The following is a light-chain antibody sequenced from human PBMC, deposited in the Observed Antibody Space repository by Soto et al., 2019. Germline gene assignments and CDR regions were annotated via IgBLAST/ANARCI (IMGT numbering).Light chain of an antibody. J-gene: IGKJ2*01. Sequence: EIVLTQSPATLSLSPGEIATLSCRASQSVSSYLASYQQKPDQAPRLLIYDASNRATGIPARFSGSGSGTDSTLSIRTPEPQDYAVDYCQQRSNWPPYTFSHGTKLALK. V-gene: IGKV3-11*01. CDR1: QSVSSY. CDR2: DAS. CDR3: QQRSNWPPYT.